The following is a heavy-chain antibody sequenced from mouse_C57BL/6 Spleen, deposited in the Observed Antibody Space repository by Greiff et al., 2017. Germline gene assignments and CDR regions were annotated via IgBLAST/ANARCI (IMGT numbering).Heavy chain of an antibody. V-gene: IGHV1-52*01. CDR3: ARSGGNRSYAMDY. Sequence: QVQLQQPGAELVRPGSSVKLSCKASGYTFTSYWMHWVKQRPIQGLEWIGNIDPSDSETHYNQKFKDKATLTVDKSSSTAYMQLRSLTSEDSAVYYCARSGGNRSYAMDYWGRGTSVTVSS. CDR1: GYTFTSYW. D-gene: IGHD2-1*01. CDR2: IDPSDSET. J-gene: IGHJ4*01.